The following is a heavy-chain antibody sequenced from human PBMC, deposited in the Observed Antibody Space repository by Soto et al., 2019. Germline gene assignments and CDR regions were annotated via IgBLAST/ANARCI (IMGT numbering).Heavy chain of an antibody. Sequence: QLQLQESGPGLVKPSETLSLTCTVSGGSISSSSYYWGGIRQPPGKGLEWIGGIYNSGSTYYNPSLKSRVTISVDTSKNQFSLKLSSVTAADTAVYYCARGDYDILTGPPPHPYWSCFDYWGQGTLVTVSS. CDR3: ARGDYDILTGPPPHPYWSCFDY. D-gene: IGHD3-9*01. J-gene: IGHJ4*02. CDR2: IYNSGST. V-gene: IGHV4-39*01. CDR1: GGSISSSSYY.